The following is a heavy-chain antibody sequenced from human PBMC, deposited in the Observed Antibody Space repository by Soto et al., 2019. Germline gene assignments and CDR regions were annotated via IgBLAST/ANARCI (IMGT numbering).Heavy chain of an antibody. CDR2: IWYDGSNK. CDR1: GFTFSSYA. D-gene: IGHD3-22*01. V-gene: IGHV3-33*01. J-gene: IGHJ3*01. Sequence: GGSLRLSCAASGFTFSSYAMHWVRQAPGKGLEWVADIWYDGSNKWYADSVKGRFTISRDNSESTLYLQMNSLRAEDTAVYSCARGPHYHSRGYIVFGVWGRGTMVTVSS. CDR3: ARGPHYHSRGYIVFGV.